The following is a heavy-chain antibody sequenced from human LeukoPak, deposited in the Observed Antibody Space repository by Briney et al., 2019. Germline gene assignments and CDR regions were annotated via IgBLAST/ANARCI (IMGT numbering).Heavy chain of an antibody. V-gene: IGHV3-53*05. D-gene: IGHD3-3*01. Sequence: GGSLRLSCAASGFTVSSNYMSWVRHAPGKGLEWVSVLYSDGTTYYTDSVKGRFTISRDNSKNTLYLQMDSLRAEDTAVYYCARDRAWNYFDYWGQGTLVTVSS. CDR3: ARDRAWNYFDY. CDR2: LYSDGTT. CDR1: GFTVSSNY. J-gene: IGHJ4*02.